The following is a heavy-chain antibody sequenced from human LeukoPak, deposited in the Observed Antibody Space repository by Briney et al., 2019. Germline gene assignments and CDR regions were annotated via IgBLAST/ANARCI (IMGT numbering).Heavy chain of an antibody. CDR3: AKGMGYDSSGYAFDY. J-gene: IGHJ4*02. CDR2: ISSSSSYI. D-gene: IGHD3-22*01. Sequence: GGSLRLSCAASGFTFSSYSMNWVRQAPGKGLEWVSSISSSSSYIYYADSVKGRFTISRDNAKNSLYLQMNSLRAEDTALYYCAKGMGYDSSGYAFDYWGQGTLVTVSS. CDR1: GFTFSSYS. V-gene: IGHV3-21*04.